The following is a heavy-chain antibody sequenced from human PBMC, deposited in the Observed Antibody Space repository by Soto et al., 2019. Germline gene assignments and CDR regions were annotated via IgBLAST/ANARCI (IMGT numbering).Heavy chain of an antibody. J-gene: IGHJ3*02. D-gene: IGHD2-15*01. CDR3: ARSDCSGGSCYLAFDI. V-gene: IGHV3-23*01. Sequence: EVQLFESGGGLVQPGGSLRLSCAASGFTFSSYAMSWFRQAPGQGLEWVSAISGSGGSTYYADSVKGRFTISRDNSKNTLYLQMNSLRAEDPAVYYCARSDCSGGSCYLAFDIWVQGTMVTVSS. CDR2: ISGSGGST. CDR1: GFTFSSYA.